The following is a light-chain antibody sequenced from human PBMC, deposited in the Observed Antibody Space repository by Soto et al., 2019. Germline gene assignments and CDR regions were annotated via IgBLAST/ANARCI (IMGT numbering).Light chain of an antibody. CDR2: DAG. CDR1: TGPVTRGYY. J-gene: IGLJ1*01. V-gene: IGLV7-43*01. CDR3: LLSYGGTYV. Sequence: QAVVTQESSLTVSPGGTVTLNCASSTGPVTRGYYPNWFQQRPGQAPRALIYDAGIKHSWTPGRLSGSLLGGKAVLTLSGAHPEDEAKYYCLLSYGGTYVFGPGTKLTVL.